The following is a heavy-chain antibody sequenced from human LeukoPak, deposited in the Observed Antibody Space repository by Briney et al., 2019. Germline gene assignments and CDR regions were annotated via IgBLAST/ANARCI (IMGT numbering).Heavy chain of an antibody. D-gene: IGHD3-22*01. CDR2: IKKGGGEK. CDR1: GFTFSSYW. J-gene: IGHJ4*02. Sequence: GGSLRLSCAASGFTFSSYWMSWVRQAPGKGLEWGANIKKGGGEKYYVESVKGRFTISRDNAKNSLYLQMTSLRAEDTAVYYCARDLYRIVVVPHYFDYWGQGTLVTVSS. CDR3: ARDLYRIVVVPHYFDY. V-gene: IGHV3-7*01.